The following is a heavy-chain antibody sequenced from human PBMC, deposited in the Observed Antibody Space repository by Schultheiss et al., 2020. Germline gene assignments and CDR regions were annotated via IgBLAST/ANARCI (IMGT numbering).Heavy chain of an antibody. V-gene: IGHV3-33*07. Sequence: GGSLRLSCVASGITFSSYGMYWARQGPGKGLEWVALISYDGYQRRYADSVKGRFTIYRDNSRNTVYLQMNTLRTEDAGVYFCARGDCNVCYLFDHWGRGTLVTVSS. D-gene: IGHD2-8*01. CDR2: ISYDGYQR. J-gene: IGHJ4*01. CDR3: ARGDCNVCYLFDH. CDR1: GITFSSYG.